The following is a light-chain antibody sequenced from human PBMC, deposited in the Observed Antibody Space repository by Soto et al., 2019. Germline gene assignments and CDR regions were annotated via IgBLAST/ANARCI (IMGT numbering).Light chain of an antibody. Sequence: EIVMTQSPATLSVSPGERATLSCRASQSVSSYLAWYQQKPGQAPRLLIYGTSIRATGIPDRFSGSGSGTDFTLTITRLEPEDFAVYYCQRFGTSPPWTFGQGTKVDIK. CDR2: GTS. CDR3: QRFGTSPPWT. CDR1: QSVSSY. V-gene: IGKV3-20*01. J-gene: IGKJ1*01.